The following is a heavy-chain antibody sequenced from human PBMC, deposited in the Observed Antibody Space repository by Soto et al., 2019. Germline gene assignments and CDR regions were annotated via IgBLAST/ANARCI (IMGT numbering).Heavy chain of an antibody. CDR2: ISSSSTI. CDR1: GFIFSSYS. Sequence: PGGSLRLSCAASGFIFSSYSMNWVRQAPGKGLEWVSYISSSSTIYYADSVKGRFTISRDNAKNSLYLQMNSLRAEDTAVYYCTRESTANDAFDIWGQGTMVTVSS. D-gene: IGHD4-4*01. V-gene: IGHV3-48*01. CDR3: TRESTANDAFDI. J-gene: IGHJ3*02.